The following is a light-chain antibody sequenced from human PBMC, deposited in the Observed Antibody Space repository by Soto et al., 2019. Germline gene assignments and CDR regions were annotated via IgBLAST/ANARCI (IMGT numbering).Light chain of an antibody. CDR2: AAS. CDR3: QYYNTAPLT. V-gene: IGKV1-27*01. J-gene: IGKJ4*01. CDR1: QGISNF. Sequence: DIQMTQSPSSLSASVGSRVTITCRASQGISNFVAWYRQQPGKVPKVLIYAASTLQSGVPSRFTGSGSGTDFTLTIDGLQPEDVATYYCQYYNTAPLTFGGGTRVEI.